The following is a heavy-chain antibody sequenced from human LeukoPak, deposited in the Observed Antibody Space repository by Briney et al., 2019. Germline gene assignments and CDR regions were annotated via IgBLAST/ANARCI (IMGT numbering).Heavy chain of an antibody. D-gene: IGHD3-16*01. Sequence: GWSLKLSCAASGFTFSSYGMHWVRQAPGKGLEWVAVISYDGSNKYYADSVKGRFTISRDNSKNTLYLQMNSLRAEDTAVYYCAKSDYEQWYWGQGTLVTVSS. CDR3: AKSDYEQWY. J-gene: IGHJ4*02. CDR2: ISYDGSNK. CDR1: GFTFSSYG. V-gene: IGHV3-30*18.